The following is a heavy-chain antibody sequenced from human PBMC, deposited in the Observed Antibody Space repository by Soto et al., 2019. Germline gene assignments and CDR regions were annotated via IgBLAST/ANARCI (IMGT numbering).Heavy chain of an antibody. J-gene: IGHJ4*02. D-gene: IGHD3-10*01. CDR1: GGYISSNSYY. CDR2: IFYRGGT. Sequence: QLQLQESGPGLVRPSETLSLTCTVSGGYISSNSYYWGWIRQPPGKRLEWIGSIFYRGGTYYNPSLKSRVTISVDTSKNQYSLKLSSVTAADTAVYYCARLPLNYYGSGAFDYWGQGTLVTVSS. CDR3: ARLPLNYYGSGAFDY. V-gene: IGHV4-39*01.